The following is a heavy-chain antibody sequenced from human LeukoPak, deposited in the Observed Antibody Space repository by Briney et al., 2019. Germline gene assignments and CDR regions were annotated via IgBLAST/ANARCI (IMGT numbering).Heavy chain of an antibody. D-gene: IGHD6-19*01. CDR1: GYTLSELF. J-gene: IGHJ5*02. CDR2: FDPEDSET. Sequence: ASVKVSCKVSGYTLSELFMHWVRQAPGKGPEWMGGFDPEDSETVYAQNFQGRVTMTEDTSTDTAYMELSSLTSEDTAVYYCAIDRGQVAGTGWYWFDPWGQGTLVTVSS. V-gene: IGHV1-24*01. CDR3: AIDRGQVAGTGWYWFDP.